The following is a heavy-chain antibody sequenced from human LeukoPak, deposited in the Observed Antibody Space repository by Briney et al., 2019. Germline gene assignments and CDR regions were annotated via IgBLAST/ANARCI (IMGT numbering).Heavy chain of an antibody. CDR1: GYTFTGYY. J-gene: IGHJ4*02. Sequence: ASVKVSFKASGYTFTGYYMHWVRQAPGQGLEWMGWINPNSGGTNYSQKFQGRVTMTRATSISTAYMELSRLRSDDTAVYYCARDDGSGYYGFDYWGQGTLVTVSS. D-gene: IGHD3-22*01. CDR2: INPNSGGT. CDR3: ARDDGSGYYGFDY. V-gene: IGHV1-2*02.